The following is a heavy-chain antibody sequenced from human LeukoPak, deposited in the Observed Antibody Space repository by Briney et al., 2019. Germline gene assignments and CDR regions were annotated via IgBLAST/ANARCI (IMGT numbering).Heavy chain of an antibody. Sequence: GGSLRLSCADSGVTFSRSRTHSVPQAPGKGLEWVSAISGSGGSTYFADSVKGRFTISRDNSNNTLYLQMNSLRAEDKAVYYCAKDRGYGSGVHCYRFDYWGQGTLVTVSS. V-gene: IGHV3-23*01. D-gene: IGHD2-15*01. CDR3: AKDRGYGSGVHCYRFDY. CDR2: ISGSGGST. J-gene: IGHJ4*02. CDR1: GVTFSRSR.